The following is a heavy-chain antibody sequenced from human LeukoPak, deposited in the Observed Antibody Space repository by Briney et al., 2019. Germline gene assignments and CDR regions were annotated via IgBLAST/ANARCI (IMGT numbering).Heavy chain of an antibody. CDR3: AREFYPIGVSRERAFDI. D-gene: IGHD1-26*01. V-gene: IGHV1-2*02. CDR2: INLNGGGR. CDR1: GYTFTGYY. Sequence: ASVKVSCKASGYTFTGYYVHWVRQAPGQGLEWMGWINLNGGGRNYAQKFQGRVTMTRDTSISTAYMDLTRLRSDDTAVYYCAREFYPIGVSRERAFDIWGQGTMVTVS. J-gene: IGHJ3*02.